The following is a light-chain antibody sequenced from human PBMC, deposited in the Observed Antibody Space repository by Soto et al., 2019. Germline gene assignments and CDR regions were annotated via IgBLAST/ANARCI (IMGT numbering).Light chain of an antibody. CDR3: QQYGSSPGT. CDR1: QSVSSSW. Sequence: EIVLTQSPGTLSLSPGEIATLSCRASQSVSSSWLAWYQQKPGQAPRLLIYGASSRATGIPDRFSGSGSGTDFTLTISRLEPEDSAVFYCQQYGSSPGTFGQGTKVEIK. J-gene: IGKJ1*01. V-gene: IGKV3-20*01. CDR2: GAS.